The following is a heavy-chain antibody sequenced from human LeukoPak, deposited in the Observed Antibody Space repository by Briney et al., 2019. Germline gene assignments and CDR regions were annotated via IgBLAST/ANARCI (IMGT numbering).Heavy chain of an antibody. CDR1: GYRFTSYW. CDR2: IYPRDSDT. J-gene: IGHJ4*02. Sequence: KIGESLKISWNRPGYRFTSYWIGWVRQMPGKGLEWMGIIYPRDSDTRYSPSFQGQVTISADKSISTAYLQWSSLKASDTAMYYCATHIAAAGYFDYWGQGTLVTVSS. V-gene: IGHV5-51*01. D-gene: IGHD6-13*01. CDR3: ATHIAAAGYFDY.